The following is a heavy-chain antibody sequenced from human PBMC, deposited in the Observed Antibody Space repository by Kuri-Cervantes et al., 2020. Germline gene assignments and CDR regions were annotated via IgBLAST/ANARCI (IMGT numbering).Heavy chain of an antibody. CDR2: ISYDGSNK. CDR1: GFTFSNYA. V-gene: IGHV3-30-3*01. Sequence: GESLKISCAASGFTFSNYAMHWVRQPPGKGLEWVAVISYDGSNKYYADSVKGRFTISRDNAKMSVDLQVNSLRVEDTAVYYCARDVGVAAFDSWGQGTLVTVSS. J-gene: IGHJ4*02. D-gene: IGHD3-3*01. CDR3: ARDVGVAAFDS.